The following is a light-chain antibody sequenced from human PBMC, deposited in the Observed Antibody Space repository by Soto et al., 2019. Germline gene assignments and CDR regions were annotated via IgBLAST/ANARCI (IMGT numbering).Light chain of an antibody. CDR2: GAS. CDR3: QQYDNWPLS. J-gene: IGKJ1*01. V-gene: IGKV3-15*01. Sequence: EIVMTPSPATLSVSPGESATLSCRASQSVSSNLAWYQQKPGQAPRLLIYGASTRATGLPARFSGSGSGTEFTLTVSSLQSEDFAVYYCQQYDNWPLSFGQGTKVEIK. CDR1: QSVSSN.